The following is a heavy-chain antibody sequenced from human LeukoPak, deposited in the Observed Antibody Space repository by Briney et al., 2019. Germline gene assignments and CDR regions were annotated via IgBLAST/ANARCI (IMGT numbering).Heavy chain of an antibody. Sequence: GGSLRLSCAASGFTFSSYGMHWVRQAPGKGLEWVAVISYDGSNKYYADSVKGRFTISRDNSKNTLYLQMNSLRAEDTVVYYCAKDRDGSGSLDPWGQGTLVTVSS. CDR1: GFTFSSYG. CDR3: AKDRDGSGSLDP. D-gene: IGHD3-10*01. CDR2: ISYDGSNK. J-gene: IGHJ5*02. V-gene: IGHV3-30*18.